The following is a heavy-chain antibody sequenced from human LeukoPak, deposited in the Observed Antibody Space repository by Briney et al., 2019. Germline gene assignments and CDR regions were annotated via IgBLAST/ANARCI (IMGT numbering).Heavy chain of an antibody. Sequence: GGSLRLSCTASGISFSDYYMSWIRQAPGRGLEWIAYISGSGGTIKYADLVGGRFTISRDNAKKSLFLEMNSLRDEDTAVYYCARGVAMAIWSQGTLVTVSS. J-gene: IGHJ4*02. CDR1: GISFSDYY. V-gene: IGHV3-11*04. CDR2: ISGSGGTI. CDR3: ARGVAMAI. D-gene: IGHD2-21*01.